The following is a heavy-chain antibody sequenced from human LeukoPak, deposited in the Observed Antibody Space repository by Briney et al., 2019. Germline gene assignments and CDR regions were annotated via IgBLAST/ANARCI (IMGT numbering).Heavy chain of an antibody. Sequence: PGRSLRLSCAASGFTFSSYGMHWVRQAPGKGMEWMAVISYDGSNKYYADSVKGRFTISRDNSKNTLYLQMNSLRAEDTAVYYCASQIIGGYSYGYDYWGQGTLVTVSS. D-gene: IGHD5-18*01. J-gene: IGHJ4*02. CDR3: ASQIIGGYSYGYDY. CDR1: GFTFSSYG. V-gene: IGHV3-30*03. CDR2: ISYDGSNK.